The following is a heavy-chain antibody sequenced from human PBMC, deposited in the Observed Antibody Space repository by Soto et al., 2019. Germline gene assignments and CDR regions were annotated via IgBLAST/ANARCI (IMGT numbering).Heavy chain of an antibody. CDR1: GFSLSTVGVT. CDR3: AHSPAPRVYFQH. V-gene: IGHV2-5*02. J-gene: IGHJ1*01. D-gene: IGHD3-10*01. Sequence: SGPTLVNPTQTLTLTCVFSGFSLSTVGVTVGWIRQPPGKALEWVALIYWDDGKRYSPSLKSRLTITKETSRNQVVLTMTNVDPEDTATYFCAHSPAPRVYFQHWGEGTLVTVSS. CDR2: IYWDDGK.